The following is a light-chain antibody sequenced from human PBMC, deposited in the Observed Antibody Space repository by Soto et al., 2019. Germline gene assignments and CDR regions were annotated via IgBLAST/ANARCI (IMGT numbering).Light chain of an antibody. Sequence: DIQMTQSPSTLSASVGDRVTITCRASQSISSWLAWYQQKPGKAPKLLIYDASSLESGVPLRFSGSGSGTEFTLTISSLQPDDFATYYCQQYNSYSITFGPGTKVDIK. J-gene: IGKJ3*01. CDR2: DAS. CDR1: QSISSW. CDR3: QQYNSYSIT. V-gene: IGKV1-5*01.